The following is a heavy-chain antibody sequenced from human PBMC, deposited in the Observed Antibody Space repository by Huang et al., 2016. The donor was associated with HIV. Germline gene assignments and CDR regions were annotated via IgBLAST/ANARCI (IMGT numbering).Heavy chain of an antibody. CDR2: INPNTGNP. CDR1: GYPFTDYQ. J-gene: IGHJ4*02. V-gene: IGHV7-4-1*02. Sequence: QVQLVQSGSELKKPGASVKVSCKVSGYPFTDYQISWVRQAPGHGLAWMGWINPNTGNPTYAQGYTGRFVFSLNTSVSTAYLQISSLKAEDTAVYFCARDSGYYRYFDYWGQGTLVTVSS. CDR3: ARDSGYYRYFDY. D-gene: IGHD3-22*01.